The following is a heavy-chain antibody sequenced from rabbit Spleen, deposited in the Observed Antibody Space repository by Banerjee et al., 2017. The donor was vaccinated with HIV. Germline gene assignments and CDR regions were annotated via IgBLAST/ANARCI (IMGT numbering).Heavy chain of an antibody. Sequence: QEQLVESGGGLVQPEGSLTLTCTASGFSFSSSYYMCWVRQAPGKGLEWIACIYGGSGASTAYASWAKGRFTISSDNAQNTVDLQMNSLTAADTATYFCARDLAGVIGWNFNLWGPGTLVTVS. V-gene: IGHV1S45*01. CDR2: IYGGSGAST. J-gene: IGHJ4*01. D-gene: IGHD4-1*01. CDR3: ARDLAGVIGWNFNL. CDR1: GFSFSSSYY.